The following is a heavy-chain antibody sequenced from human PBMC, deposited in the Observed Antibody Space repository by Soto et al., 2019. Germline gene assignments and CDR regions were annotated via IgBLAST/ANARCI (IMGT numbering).Heavy chain of an antibody. CDR1: GFTVSSNY. J-gene: IGHJ5*02. D-gene: IGHD6-6*01. CDR2: IYSGGST. Sequence: GGSQRLSCAASGFTVSSNYRSWVRQAPGKGLEWVSVIYSGGSTYYADSVKGRFTISRDNSKNTLYLQMNSLRAEDTAVYYCARFVDGWFDPWGQGTLVTVSS. V-gene: IGHV3-66*01. CDR3: ARFVDGWFDP.